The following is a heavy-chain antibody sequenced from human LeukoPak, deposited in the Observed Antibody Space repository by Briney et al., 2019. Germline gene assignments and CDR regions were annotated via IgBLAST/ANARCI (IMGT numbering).Heavy chain of an antibody. Sequence: PGGSLGLSCVASGFTFSEYYMDWVRQAPGKGLEWVARTRNKANSHTTEYAASVKGRFTISRDDSKNSLYLQMNSLKTEGTAVYYCTSCAYDYRFFENWGQGTLVTVSS. D-gene: IGHD5-12*01. J-gene: IGHJ4*02. CDR1: GFTFSEYY. CDR3: TSCAYDYRFFEN. CDR2: TRNKANSHTT. V-gene: IGHV3-72*01.